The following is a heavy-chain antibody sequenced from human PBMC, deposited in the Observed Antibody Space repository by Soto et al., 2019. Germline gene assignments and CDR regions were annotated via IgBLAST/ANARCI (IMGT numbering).Heavy chain of an antibody. Sequence: PGGSLRLSCAASGFTFSSYAMSWFRQAPGKGLEWVSAISGSGGSTYYADSVKGRFTISRDNSKNTLYLQMNSLRAEDTAVYYCANGPAAALYYYYGMDVWGQGTTVTVSS. CDR1: GFTFSSYA. D-gene: IGHD2-2*01. CDR2: ISGSGGST. V-gene: IGHV3-23*01. J-gene: IGHJ6*02. CDR3: ANGPAAALYYYYGMDV.